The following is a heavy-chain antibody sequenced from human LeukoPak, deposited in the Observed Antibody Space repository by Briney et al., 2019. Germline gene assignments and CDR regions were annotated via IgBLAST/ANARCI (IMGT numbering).Heavy chain of an antibody. V-gene: IGHV3-74*01. Sequence: GGSLRLSCAASGFTFSSYWMHWVRQAPGKGLVWVSRINSDGGSTSYADSVKGRFTISRDNAKNTLYLQMNSLRAEDTAVYYCACIAVAGTGSDYWGQGTPVTVSS. J-gene: IGHJ4*02. CDR1: GFTFSSYW. CDR2: INSDGGST. CDR3: ACIAVAGTGSDY. D-gene: IGHD6-19*01.